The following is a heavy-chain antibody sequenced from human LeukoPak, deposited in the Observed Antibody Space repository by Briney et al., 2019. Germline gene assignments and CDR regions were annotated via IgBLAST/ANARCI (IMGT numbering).Heavy chain of an antibody. V-gene: IGHV4-30-4*08. CDR3: ARDHCSSTSCPPDV. CDR2: IYYSGST. J-gene: IGHJ6*04. Sequence: TLSLTCTVSGGSISSGDYYWSWIRQPPGKGLEWIGYIYYSGSTYYNPSLKSRVTISVDTSKNQFSLKLSSVTAADTAVYYCARDHCSSTSCPPDVWGKGTTVTVFS. D-gene: IGHD2-2*01. CDR1: GGSISSGDYY.